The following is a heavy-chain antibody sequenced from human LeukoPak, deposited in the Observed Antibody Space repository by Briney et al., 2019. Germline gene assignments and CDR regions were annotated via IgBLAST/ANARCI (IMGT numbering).Heavy chain of an antibody. CDR2: INTSGST. CDR3: ARGAYDYVWGTYRYKKNYYYYMDV. Sequence: PSQTLSLTCTVSGGSISSGSYYWSWIRQPAGKGLEWIGRINTSGSTKYNPSLKSRVTISIDTSKNQFSLKLSSVTAADTAVYYCARGAYDYVWGTYRYKKNYYYYMDVWGKGTTVTISS. J-gene: IGHJ6*03. CDR1: GGSISSGSYY. D-gene: IGHD3-16*02. V-gene: IGHV4-61*02.